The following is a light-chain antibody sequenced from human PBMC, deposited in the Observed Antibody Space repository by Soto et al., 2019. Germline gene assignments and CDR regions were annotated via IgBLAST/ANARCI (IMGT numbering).Light chain of an antibody. CDR2: EVN. J-gene: IGLJ3*02. Sequence: QSVLTQPPSASGSPGQSVTISCTGTSSDVGGYNYVSWYQQYPGKAPKLMIYEVNKRPSGVPDRFSGSKSGNTASLTVSGLQAEDEADYYCQSYDSTLSGSRVFGGGTKVTVL. CDR1: SSDVGGYNY. V-gene: IGLV2-8*01. CDR3: QSYDSTLSGSRV.